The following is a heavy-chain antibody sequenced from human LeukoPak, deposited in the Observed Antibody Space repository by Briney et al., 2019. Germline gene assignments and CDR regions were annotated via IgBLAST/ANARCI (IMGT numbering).Heavy chain of an antibody. CDR1: GFTFSSYN. Sequence: GGSLRLSCAASGFTFSSYNMNWVRQAPGKGLEWVSYISSSSSTIYYADSVKGRFTISRDNAKNSLYLQMNSLRAVDTAVYYCASDYSGNYFSAFDIWGQGTMVTVSS. CDR3: ASDYSGNYFSAFDI. D-gene: IGHD1-26*01. CDR2: ISSSSSTI. J-gene: IGHJ3*02. V-gene: IGHV3-48*01.